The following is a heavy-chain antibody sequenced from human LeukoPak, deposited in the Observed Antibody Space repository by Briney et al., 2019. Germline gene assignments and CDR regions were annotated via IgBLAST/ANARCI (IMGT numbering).Heavy chain of an antibody. CDR2: INHSGST. V-gene: IGHV4-34*01. CDR1: GGSFSGYY. D-gene: IGHD3-22*01. Sequence: SETLSLTCAVYGGSFSGYYWSWIRQPPGKGLEWIGEINHSGSTNYNPSLKSRVTISVDTSKNQFSLKLSSVTAADTAVYYCARDIRSWIVDSYFDYWGQGTLVTVSS. CDR3: ARDIRSWIVDSYFDY. J-gene: IGHJ4*02.